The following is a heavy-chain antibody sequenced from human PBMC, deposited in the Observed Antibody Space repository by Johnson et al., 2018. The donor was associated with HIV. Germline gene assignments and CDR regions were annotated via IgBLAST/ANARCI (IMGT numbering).Heavy chain of an antibody. CDR2: INWNGGST. J-gene: IGHJ3*02. CDR1: GFTFGDYA. D-gene: IGHD2-2*01. V-gene: IGHV3-20*04. Sequence: VQLVESGGGLVQPGRSLRLSCTASGFTFGDYAMSWVRQAPGKGLEWVSGINWNGGSTGYADSVKGRFTISRDNAKNSLYLQMNSLRAEDTALYYCARVGEYCSSTSCSGAFEIWGQGTLVTVSS. CDR3: ARVGEYCSSTSCSGAFEI.